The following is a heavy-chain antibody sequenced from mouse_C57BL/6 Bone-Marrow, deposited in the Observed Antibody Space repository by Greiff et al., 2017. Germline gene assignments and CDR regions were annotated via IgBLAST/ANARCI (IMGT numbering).Heavy chain of an antibody. J-gene: IGHJ3*01. CDR2: IYPRSGNT. CDR1: GYTFTSYG. Sequence: VQLQQSGAELARPGASVKLSCKASGYTFTSYGISWVKQRTGQGLEWIGEIYPRSGNTYYNEKFKGKATLTADKSSSTAYMELRSLTSEASAVYVWARAGSSGPAWFAYWGQGTLVTVSA. D-gene: IGHD3-2*02. V-gene: IGHV1-81*01. CDR3: ARAGSSGPAWFAY.